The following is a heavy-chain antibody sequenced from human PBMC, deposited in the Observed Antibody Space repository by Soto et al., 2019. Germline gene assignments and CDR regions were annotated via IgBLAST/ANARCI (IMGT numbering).Heavy chain of an antibody. D-gene: IGHD2-15*01. CDR3: VRQGIDSLHGLVDV. Sequence: QVQLQQSGPRLVKPSETLSLTCTVSSGPDRSHNWGWIRQPPGRGLEWIGYVYYTGDTAYNPSLGSRVSLSADTSTNDISLTLSSVTAADPAVYYCVRQGIDSLHGLVDVWGQGTTVSVSS. V-gene: IGHV4-59*08. J-gene: IGHJ6*02. CDR1: SGPDRSHN. CDR2: VYYTGDT.